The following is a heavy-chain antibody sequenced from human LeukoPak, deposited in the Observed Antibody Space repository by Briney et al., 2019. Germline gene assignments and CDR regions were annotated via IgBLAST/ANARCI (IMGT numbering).Heavy chain of an antibody. D-gene: IGHD6-6*01. CDR3: ARAPGSLVSIAARPYYFDY. V-gene: IGHV3-23*01. J-gene: IGHJ4*02. Sequence: GGSLRLSCAASGFTFSSYTMTWVRQAPRKGLGWVSVINVAGGATYYADSVKGRFAISRDNTKNTLYLQINSLRAEGPAVYYCARAPGSLVSIAARPYYFDYWGQGTLVTVSS. CDR1: GFTFSSYT. CDR2: INVAGGAT.